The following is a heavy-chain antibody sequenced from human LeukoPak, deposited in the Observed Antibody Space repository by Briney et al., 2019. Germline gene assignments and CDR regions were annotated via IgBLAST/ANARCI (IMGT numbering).Heavy chain of an antibody. CDR3: ARRYCSGGSCSTAYFQH. CDR2: INHSGST. V-gene: IGHV4-34*01. J-gene: IGHJ1*01. D-gene: IGHD2-15*01. Sequence: PSETLSLTCAVYGGSFSGYYWSWIRQPPGKGLEWIGEINHSGSTNYNPSLKSRVTISVDTSKNQFSLKLSSVTAEDTAVYYCARRYCSGGSCSTAYFQHWGQGTLVTVSS. CDR1: GGSFSGYY.